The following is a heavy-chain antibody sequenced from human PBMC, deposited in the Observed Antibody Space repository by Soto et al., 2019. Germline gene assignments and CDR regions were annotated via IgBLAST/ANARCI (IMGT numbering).Heavy chain of an antibody. D-gene: IGHD3-3*01. CDR2: IIAYNGNT. J-gene: IGHJ6*03. CDR3: AREGGSRGIFGDYYYYMDV. V-gene: IGHV1-18*01. Sequence: QVQLVQSGAEVKKPGASVKVSCKASGYTFTSYGISWVRQAPGQGLEWMGWIIAYNGNTNYAQKLKGRVTMTTDTSTSTAYMELRSLRSDDTAVYYFAREGGSRGIFGDYYYYMDVCGKGTPVTVS. CDR1: GYTFTSYG.